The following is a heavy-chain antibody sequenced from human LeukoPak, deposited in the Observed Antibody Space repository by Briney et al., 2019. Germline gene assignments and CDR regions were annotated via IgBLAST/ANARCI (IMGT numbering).Heavy chain of an antibody. CDR2: IHASGST. J-gene: IGHJ4*02. CDR1: GGSISSYY. D-gene: IGHD5-12*01. V-gene: IGHV4-4*07. CDR3: ARDDGYDSRFDY. Sequence: PSETLSLTCTVSGGSISSYYWSWIRQPAGKGLEWIGRIHASGSTVYNPPLMRRVAMSVDTSKSQFSLKLTSVTAADTAVYYCARDDGYDSRFDYWGQGTLLTVSS.